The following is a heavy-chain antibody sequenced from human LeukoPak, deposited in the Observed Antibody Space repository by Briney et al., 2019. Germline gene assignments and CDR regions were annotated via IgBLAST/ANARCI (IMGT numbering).Heavy chain of an antibody. CDR2: ITGSDDIT. V-gene: IGHV3-23*01. Sequence: GGSLRLSCAASGFIFSNYAMSWVRQAPGKGLEWVSAITGSDDITYYADSVKGRFTISRDNSKNTLYLQVNSLRAEDTAIYYCAKWGDYDILTGYYDSDYWGRGTLVTVSS. D-gene: IGHD3-9*01. CDR1: GFIFSNYA. CDR3: AKWGDYDILTGYYDSDY. J-gene: IGHJ4*02.